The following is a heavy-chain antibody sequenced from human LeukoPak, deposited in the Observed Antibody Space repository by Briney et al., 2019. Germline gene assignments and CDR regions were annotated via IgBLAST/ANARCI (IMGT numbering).Heavy chain of an antibody. D-gene: IGHD4/OR15-4a*01. V-gene: IGHV4-4*07. Sequence: SETLSLTCTVFGGSITSDYWSWIRQPAGKGLEWIGRIFTSGSTAYNPSLKSRVTMSLDTSKNQFFLKLSSVTAADTAAYFCSRGGANDLWGQGTLVTVSS. CDR2: IFTSGST. CDR3: SRGGANDL. CDR1: GGSITSDY. J-gene: IGHJ5*02.